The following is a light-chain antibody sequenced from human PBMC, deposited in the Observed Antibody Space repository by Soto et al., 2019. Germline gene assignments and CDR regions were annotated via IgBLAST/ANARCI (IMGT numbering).Light chain of an antibody. CDR1: QAISNH. CDR2: DTS. V-gene: IGKV1-33*01. J-gene: IGKJ4*01. CDR3: QQTDKLPLT. Sequence: DIQMTQSPSPLPASVGDRVIITCQASQAISNHLNWYQQKPGRAPKLLIYDTSNLETGVPSRFRGSGGGTDFTFTITSLQPDDFATYFCQQTDKLPLTFGGGTTVDMK.